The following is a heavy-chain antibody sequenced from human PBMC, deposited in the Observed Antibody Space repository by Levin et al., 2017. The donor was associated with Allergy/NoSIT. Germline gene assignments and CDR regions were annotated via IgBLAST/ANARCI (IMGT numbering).Heavy chain of an antibody. J-gene: IGHJ3*02. D-gene: IGHD2-2*01. Sequence: GESLKISCKGSGYSFTSYWIGWVRQMPGKGLEWMGIIYPGDSDTRYSPSFQGQVTISADKSISTAYLQWSSLKASDTAMYYCARAEHRYCSSTSCPPRDAFDIWGQGTMVTVSS. V-gene: IGHV5-51*01. CDR1: GYSFTSYW. CDR3: ARAEHRYCSSTSCPPRDAFDI. CDR2: IYPGDSDT.